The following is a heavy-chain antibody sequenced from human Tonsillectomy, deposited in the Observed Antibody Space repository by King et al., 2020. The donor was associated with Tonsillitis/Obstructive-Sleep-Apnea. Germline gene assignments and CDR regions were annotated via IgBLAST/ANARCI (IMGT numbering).Heavy chain of an antibody. CDR1: GFTFGSYA. V-gene: IGHV3-30*01. CDR3: ARDPGVEDV. Sequence: VQLVESGGGVVEPGRSLRLSCAAAGFTFGSYAMHWVCLAPGKGLEGLAFISYYGRNKYYDDSVKGRVTISRDNSRNTLYLQMNSLRAEDTAVYYCARDPGVEDVWGKGTTVTVSS. CDR2: ISYYGRNK. J-gene: IGHJ6*04. D-gene: IGHD2-8*01.